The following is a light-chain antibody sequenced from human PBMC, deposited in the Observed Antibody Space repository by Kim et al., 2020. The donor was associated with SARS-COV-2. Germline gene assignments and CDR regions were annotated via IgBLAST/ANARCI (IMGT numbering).Light chain of an antibody. CDR1: SRDVGSYNL. V-gene: IGLV2-23*02. Sequence: QSITLSFTGTSRDVGSYNLVSWYQQHPGKAPKLMIYEVSKRPSGVSNRFSGSKSGNTASLTISGLQAEDEADFYCCSYAGSSTLVFGGGTQLTVL. CDR3: CSYAGSSTLV. CDR2: EVS. J-gene: IGLJ2*01.